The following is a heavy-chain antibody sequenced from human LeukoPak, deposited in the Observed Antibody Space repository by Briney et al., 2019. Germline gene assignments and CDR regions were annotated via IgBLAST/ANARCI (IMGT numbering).Heavy chain of an antibody. V-gene: IGHV1-2*02. CDR3: ARVYGDYGGYYYYGMDV. Sequence: GASVKVSCKASGYTFTGYYMHWVRQAPRQGLEWMGWINPNSGGTNYAQKFQGRVTMTRDTSISTAYMELSRLRSDDTAVYYCARVYGDYGGYYYYGMDVWGQGTTVTVSS. D-gene: IGHD4-17*01. CDR2: INPNSGGT. CDR1: GYTFTGYY. J-gene: IGHJ6*02.